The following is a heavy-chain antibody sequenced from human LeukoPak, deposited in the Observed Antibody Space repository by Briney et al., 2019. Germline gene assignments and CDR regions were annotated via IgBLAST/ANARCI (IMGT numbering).Heavy chain of an antibody. V-gene: IGHV3-9*01. CDR2: ISWNSGSI. J-gene: IGHJ5*02. CDR1: GFNIDDYA. CDR3: AKDMSVNWFDP. D-gene: IGHD5/OR15-5a*01. Sequence: PGGGLRLGCGASGFNIDDYAMHWVRQAPGKGLEWVSGISWNSGSIGYADSVKGRFTISRDNAKHSLYLQMNSLRAEDTALYYCAKDMSVNWFDPWGQGTVVTVSS.